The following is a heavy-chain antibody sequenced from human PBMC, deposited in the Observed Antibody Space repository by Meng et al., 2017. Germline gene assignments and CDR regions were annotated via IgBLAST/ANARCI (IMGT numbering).Heavy chain of an antibody. CDR2: TYYRSKWYN. V-gene: IGHV6-1*01. Sequence: QLRQSGPGLMKPSQTLPLTCAISGDTVSSDSAAWNWIRQSPSRGLEWLGRTYYRSKWYNDFAVSVRSRITINPDTSKNHFSLQLNSVTPEDTAVYYCASGWSMFQTWGQGTLVSLL. CDR3: ASGWSMFQT. J-gene: IGHJ4*02. D-gene: IGHD3-10*02. CDR1: GDTVSSDSAA.